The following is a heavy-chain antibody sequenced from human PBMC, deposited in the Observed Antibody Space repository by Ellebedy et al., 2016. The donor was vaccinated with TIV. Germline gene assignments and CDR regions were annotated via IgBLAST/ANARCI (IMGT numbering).Heavy chain of an antibody. Sequence: GGSLRLSXAASGFTFSRYWMSWVRLAPGKGLEWVANIKEDGSEQYYVDAVKGRFTVSRDNAKDSVSLQMHGLRAEDTAVYYCARDHRSRALDIWGQGTMVTVSS. J-gene: IGHJ3*02. CDR1: GFTFSRYW. CDR3: ARDHRSRALDI. CDR2: IKEDGSEQ. V-gene: IGHV3-7*01.